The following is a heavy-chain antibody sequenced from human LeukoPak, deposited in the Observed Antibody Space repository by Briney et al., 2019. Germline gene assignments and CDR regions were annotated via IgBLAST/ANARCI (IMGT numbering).Heavy chain of an antibody. CDR1: GFTFDDYG. CDR3: ARAYGDYFDY. V-gene: IGHV3-66*01. Sequence: PGGSLRLSCAASGFTFDDYGMSWVRQAPGKGLEWVSVIYSGGSTYYADSVKGRFTISRDNSKNTLYLQMNSLRAEDTAVYYCARAYGDYFDYGGQGTLVSVSS. J-gene: IGHJ4*02. CDR2: IYSGGST. D-gene: IGHD4-17*01.